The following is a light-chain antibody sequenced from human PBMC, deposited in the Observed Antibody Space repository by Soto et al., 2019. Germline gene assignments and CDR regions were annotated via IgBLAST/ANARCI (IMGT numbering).Light chain of an antibody. CDR1: SSDVGGYNY. J-gene: IGLJ1*01. CDR2: EVN. Sequence: QSALTQPPSASGSTGQSVAISCTGTSSDVGGYNYVSWYQQHPGKAPKLMIYEVNKRPSGVPDRFSGSKSGNTASLTVSGLQAEDEADYSCSSYAGSSNGFGTGTKVTVL. CDR3: SSYAGSSNG. V-gene: IGLV2-8*01.